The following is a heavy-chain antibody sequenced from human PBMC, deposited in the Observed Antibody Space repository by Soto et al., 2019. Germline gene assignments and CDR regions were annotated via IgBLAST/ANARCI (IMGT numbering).Heavy chain of an antibody. CDR3: ASSTSGRSSLDY. J-gene: IGHJ4*02. V-gene: IGHV1-2*04. D-gene: IGHD5-12*01. Sequence: ASVKVSCKASGYTFTGYYMHWVRQAPGQGLEWMGWINPNSGGTSYAQKFQGWVTMTRDTSISTAYMELSRLRSDDTAVYYCASSTSGRSSLDYRGQGTLVTVSS. CDR1: GYTFTGYY. CDR2: INPNSGGT.